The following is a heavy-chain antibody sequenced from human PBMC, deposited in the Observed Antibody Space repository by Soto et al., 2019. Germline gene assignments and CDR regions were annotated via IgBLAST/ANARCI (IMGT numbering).Heavy chain of an antibody. V-gene: IGHV3-33*01. CDR1: GFTFSSYG. CDR3: AREGKTNYFDY. CDR2: IWYDGSDK. D-gene: IGHD3-10*01. Sequence: QVQLVESGGGVVQPGRSLRLSCAASGFTFSSYGMHWVRQAPGKGLEWVAVIWYDGSDKYYADSVKGRFTISRDNSKNTLYLQVTSLRAEDTAVYYCAREGKTNYFDYWGQGTLVTVSS. J-gene: IGHJ4*02.